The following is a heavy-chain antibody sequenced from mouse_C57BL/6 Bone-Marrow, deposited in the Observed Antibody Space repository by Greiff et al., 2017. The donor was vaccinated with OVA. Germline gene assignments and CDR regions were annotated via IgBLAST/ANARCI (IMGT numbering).Heavy chain of an antibody. CDR2: ISNGGGST. CDR3: ARGNYYGSSYYWYFDV. CDR1: GFTFSDYY. Sequence: EVQGVESGGGLVQPGGSLKLSCAASGFTFSDYYMYWVRQTPEKRLEWVAYISNGGGSTYYPDTVKGRFTISRDNAKNTLYLQMSRLKSEDTAMYYCARGNYYGSSYYWYFDVWGTGTTVTVSS. J-gene: IGHJ1*03. V-gene: IGHV5-12*01. D-gene: IGHD1-1*01.